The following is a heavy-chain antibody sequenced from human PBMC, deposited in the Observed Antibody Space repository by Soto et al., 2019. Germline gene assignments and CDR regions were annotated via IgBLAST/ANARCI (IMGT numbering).Heavy chain of an antibody. Sequence: SETLSLTCAVSGDSISSSVWWTWVRQPPGKGLEWIGEVFHTGDTYFNPSLRSRVATSVDKSTNEFSLKVTSVTAADTAIYYCARKAWVRFDYWGQGDPVTLSS. CDR2: VFHTGDT. CDR1: GDSISSSVW. CDR3: ARKAWVRFDY. V-gene: IGHV4-4*02. J-gene: IGHJ4*02. D-gene: IGHD7-27*01.